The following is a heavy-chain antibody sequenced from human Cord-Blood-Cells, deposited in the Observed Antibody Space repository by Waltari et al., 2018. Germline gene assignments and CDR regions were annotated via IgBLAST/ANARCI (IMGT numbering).Heavy chain of an antibody. CDR1: GGPFSSYA. V-gene: IGHV1-69*01. J-gene: IGHJ6*03. Sequence: QVQLVQSGAEVKKPGSSVKVSCKASGGPFSSYAISWVGTAPGQGLEWMGGIIPIFGTANYAQKFQGRVTITADESTSTAYMELSSLRSEDTAVYYCARVDGNYYYYYMDVWGKGTTVTVSS. CDR2: IIPIFGTA. D-gene: IGHD1-1*01. CDR3: ARVDGNYYYYYMDV.